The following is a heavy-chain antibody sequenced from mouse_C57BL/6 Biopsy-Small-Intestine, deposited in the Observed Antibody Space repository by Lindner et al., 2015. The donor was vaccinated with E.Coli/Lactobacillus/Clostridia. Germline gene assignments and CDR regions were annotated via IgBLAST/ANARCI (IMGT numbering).Heavy chain of an antibody. D-gene: IGHD2-5*01. CDR3: ARGDYSISFAY. CDR1: GYVFSSSW. V-gene: IGHV1-82*01. CDR2: IYPGDGDT. J-gene: IGHJ3*01. Sequence: VQLQESGPELVKPGASVEISCKASGYVFSSSWMNWVKQRPGKGLEWIGRIYPGDGDTNYNGKFKGKATLTADKSSSTAYMQLSSLTSEDSAVYFCARGDYSISFAYWGQGTLVTVSA.